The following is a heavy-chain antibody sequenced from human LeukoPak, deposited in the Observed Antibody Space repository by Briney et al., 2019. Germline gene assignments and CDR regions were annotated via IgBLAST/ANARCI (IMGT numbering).Heavy chain of an antibody. D-gene: IGHD1-1*01. J-gene: IGHJ4*02. CDR3: TTSITGTLYYFNN. V-gene: IGHV3-15*01. CDR2: IRSKTDGGTI. CDR1: GFTFSNAW. Sequence: GGSLRLSCAGSGFTFSNAWLSWVRQTPGKGLEWVGRIRSKTDGGTIDYAAPVKGRFTISRDDSRSVLYLQMNSLKTENTAVYYCTTSITGTLYYFNNWGQGALVTVSS.